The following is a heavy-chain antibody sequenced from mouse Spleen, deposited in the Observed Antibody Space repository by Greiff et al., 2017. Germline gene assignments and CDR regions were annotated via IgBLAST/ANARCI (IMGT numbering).Heavy chain of an antibody. J-gene: IGHJ1*01. CDR1: GFTFSDYG. CDR2: ISSGSSTI. CDR3: ARPGNHYYGSSYWYFDV. Sequence: EVKLMESGGGLVKPGGSLKLSCAASGFTFSDYGMHWVRQAPEKGLEWVAYISSGSSTIYYADTVKGRFTISRDNAKNTLFLQMTSLRSEDTAMYYCARPGNHYYGSSYWYFDVWGAGTTGTVSS. V-gene: IGHV5-17*01. D-gene: IGHD1-1*01.